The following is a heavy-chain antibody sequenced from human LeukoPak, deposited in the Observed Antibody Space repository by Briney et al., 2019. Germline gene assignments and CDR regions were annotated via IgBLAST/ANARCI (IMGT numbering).Heavy chain of an antibody. J-gene: IGHJ4*02. CDR1: GFTFSRYW. Sequence: GGSLRLSCAASGFTFSRYWMSWVRQAPGKGLEWVAYISSGSSTIDYADPVKGRFTISRDNAKNSLSLQMNSLRDKDTAVYYCARDYLYAFDYWGQGTLVTVPS. CDR3: ARDYLYAFDY. D-gene: IGHD3-16*01. V-gene: IGHV3-48*02. CDR2: ISSGSSTI.